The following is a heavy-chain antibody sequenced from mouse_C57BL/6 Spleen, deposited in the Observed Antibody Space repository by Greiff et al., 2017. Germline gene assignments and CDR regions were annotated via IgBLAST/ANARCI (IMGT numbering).Heavy chain of an antibody. V-gene: IGHV1-55*01. CDR3: ALYDGYYWYCDV. D-gene: IGHD2-3*01. J-gene: IGHJ1*03. CDR2: IYPGSGST. Sequence: QVQLQQSGAELVKPGASVKMSCKASGYTFTSYWITWVKQRPGQGLEWIGDIYPGSGSTNYNEKFKSKATLTVDTSSSTAYMQLSSLTSEDSAVYYCALYDGYYWYCDVWGTGTTVTVSS. CDR1: GYTFTSYW.